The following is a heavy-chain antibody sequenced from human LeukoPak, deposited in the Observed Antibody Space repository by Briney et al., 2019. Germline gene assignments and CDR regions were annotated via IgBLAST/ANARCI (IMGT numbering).Heavy chain of an antibody. Sequence: GGSLRLSCAASGFTFSSYSMNWVRQAPGKGLEWVSSISSSSSYIYYADSVKGRFTISRDNAKNSLYLQMNSLRAEDTAVYYCATVRGCGGDCYYIDYWGQGTLVTVSS. V-gene: IGHV3-21*01. CDR2: ISSSSSYI. CDR1: GFTFSSYS. J-gene: IGHJ4*02. D-gene: IGHD2-21*02. CDR3: ATVRGCGGDCYYIDY.